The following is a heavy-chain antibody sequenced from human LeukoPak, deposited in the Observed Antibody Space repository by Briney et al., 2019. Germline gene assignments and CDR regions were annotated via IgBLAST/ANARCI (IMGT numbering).Heavy chain of an antibody. J-gene: IGHJ6*03. CDR1: GGTFSSYA. D-gene: IGHD2-2*02. Sequence: SVKVSCKASGGTFSSYAISWVRQAPGQGLKWMGGIIPIFGTANYAQKFQGRVTITTDESTSTAYMELSSLRSEDTAVYYCARSHYCSSTSCYTTYYYYYYMDVWGKGTTVTVSS. CDR3: ARSHYCSSTSCYTTYYYYYYMDV. V-gene: IGHV1-69*05. CDR2: IIPIFGTA.